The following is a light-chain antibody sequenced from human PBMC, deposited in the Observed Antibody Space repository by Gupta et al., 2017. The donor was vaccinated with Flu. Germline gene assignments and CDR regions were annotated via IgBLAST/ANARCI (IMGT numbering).Light chain of an antibody. CDR2: KDN. Sequence: SSALTQSSSVSVPPGQTASITCSGDKLGDKFAYWYQQKAGQSPVLVIYKDNRRPAGIPGRFSGSTSGNTATLTISGTQDMDEADYYCQAEDRATVVFGGGTKVTVL. V-gene: IGLV3-1*01. CDR3: QAEDRATVV. CDR1: KLGDKF. J-gene: IGLJ2*01.